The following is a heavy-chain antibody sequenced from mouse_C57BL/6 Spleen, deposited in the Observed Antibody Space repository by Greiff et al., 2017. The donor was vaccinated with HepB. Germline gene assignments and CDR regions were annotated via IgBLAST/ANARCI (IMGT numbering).Heavy chain of an antibody. V-gene: IGHV1-50*01. D-gene: IGHD4-1*01. CDR3: ARRRTGTGDY. J-gene: IGHJ2*01. CDR2: IDPSDSYT. Sequence: VQLQQPGAELVKPGASVKLSCKASGYTFTSYWMQWVKQRPGQGLEWIGEIDPSDSYTNYNQKFKGKATLTVDTSSSTAYMQLSSLTSEDSAVYYCARRRTGTGDYWGQGTTLTVSS. CDR1: GYTFTSYW.